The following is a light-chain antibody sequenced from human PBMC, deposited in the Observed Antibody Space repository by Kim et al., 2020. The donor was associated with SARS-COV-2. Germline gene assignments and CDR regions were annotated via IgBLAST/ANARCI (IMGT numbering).Light chain of an antibody. Sequence: DIQMTQSPSSLSASVGDRVTITRRASQSVNTHLNRYQQKPGKAPKLLICAASSLESGVPSRFSGSGSWTDFTLTISSLQPEDFATYYCQQIDSIPPSTFGQGTRLEIK. CDR1: QSVNTH. CDR3: QQIDSIPPST. V-gene: IGKV1-39*01. J-gene: IGKJ5*01. CDR2: AAS.